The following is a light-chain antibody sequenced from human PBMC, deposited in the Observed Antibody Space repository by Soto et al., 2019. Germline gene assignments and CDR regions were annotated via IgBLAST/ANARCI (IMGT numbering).Light chain of an antibody. J-gene: IGKJ4*01. CDR2: GAS. CDR1: QSVSSN. V-gene: IGKV3-15*01. Sequence: EIVMTQSPATLSVSPGERATLSCRASQSVSSNLAWYQHKPGQAPRLLIYGASTRATGIPARFSVSGSGTEFTLTINSLQSEEFAVYFCQQYSNWPPLTFGGGTKVEIK. CDR3: QQYSNWPPLT.